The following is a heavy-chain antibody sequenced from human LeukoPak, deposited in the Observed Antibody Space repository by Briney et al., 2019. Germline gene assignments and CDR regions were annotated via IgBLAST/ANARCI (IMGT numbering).Heavy chain of an antibody. CDR1: GFTVSTNY. CDR2: IYSGGST. J-gene: IGHJ4*02. D-gene: IGHD3-3*01. CDR3: ARDYHDFWSGYTDC. V-gene: IGHV3-66*02. Sequence: PGGSLRLSCAASGFTVSTNYMSWVRQAPGKGLEWVSVIYSGGSTYYADSVKGRFTISRDNSKNTLYLQMNSLRAEDTAVYYCARDYHDFWSGYTDCWGQGTLVTVSS.